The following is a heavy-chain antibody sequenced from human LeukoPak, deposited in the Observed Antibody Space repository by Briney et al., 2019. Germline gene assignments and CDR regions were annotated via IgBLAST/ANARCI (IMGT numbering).Heavy chain of an antibody. Sequence: PGGSLRLSCAASGFTVSSNYMSWVRQAPGKGLEWVSVIYSGGSTYYADSVKGRFTISRDNSKNTLYLQMNSLRAEDTAVYYCAGYCSGGSCLFNDYWGQGTLVTVSS. CDR2: IYSGGST. J-gene: IGHJ4*02. CDR1: GFTVSSNY. D-gene: IGHD2-15*01. CDR3: AGYCSGGSCLFNDY. V-gene: IGHV3-66*01.